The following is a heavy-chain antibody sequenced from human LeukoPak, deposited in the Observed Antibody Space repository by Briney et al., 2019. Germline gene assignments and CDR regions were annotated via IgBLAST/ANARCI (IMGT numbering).Heavy chain of an antibody. Sequence: ASVKVSCKASGGTFSSYAISWVRQAPGQGLEWMGGIIPIFGTANYAQKFQGRVTITTDESTSTAYTELSSLRSDDTAVYYCARGNYYGSGSYYNGYWSDPWGQGTLVTVSS. CDR1: GGTFSSYA. J-gene: IGHJ5*02. V-gene: IGHV1-69*05. CDR2: IIPIFGTA. CDR3: ARGNYYGSGSYYNGYWSDP. D-gene: IGHD3-10*01.